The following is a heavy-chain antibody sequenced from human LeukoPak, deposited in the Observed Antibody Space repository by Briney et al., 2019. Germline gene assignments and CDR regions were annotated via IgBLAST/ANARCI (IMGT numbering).Heavy chain of an antibody. J-gene: IGHJ4*02. D-gene: IGHD4-11*01. Sequence: SETLSLTCTVSGGSISSHYWSWIRQPPGKGLEWIGYIYYSGSTNYNPSLKSRVTISVDTSKNQFSLKLSSVTAADTAVYYCARERGSTVNYWGQGTLVTVSS. CDR3: ARERGSTVNY. V-gene: IGHV4-59*11. CDR1: GGSISSHY. CDR2: IYYSGST.